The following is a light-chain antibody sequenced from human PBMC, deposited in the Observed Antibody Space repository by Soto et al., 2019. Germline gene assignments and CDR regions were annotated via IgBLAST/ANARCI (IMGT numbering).Light chain of an antibody. Sequence: QSALTQPASVSGPPGQSITISCTGTSSDVGGYNYISWYQQHPGKAPKFIIYDVRNRPSGVSNRFSGSRSGNTASLTISGLQAEDEADYYCSSYTSSSTVIFGGGTKVTVL. CDR1: SSDVGGYNY. CDR3: SSYTSSSTVI. V-gene: IGLV2-14*01. CDR2: DVR. J-gene: IGLJ2*01.